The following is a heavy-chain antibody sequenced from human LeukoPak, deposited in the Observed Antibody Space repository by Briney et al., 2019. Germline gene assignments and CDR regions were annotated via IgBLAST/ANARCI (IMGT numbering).Heavy chain of an antibody. J-gene: IGHJ4*02. D-gene: IGHD3-22*01. CDR3: ARVMYYDSSGYYYFDY. CDR2: IYYSGST. V-gene: IGHV4-59*01. Sequence: SETLSLTCTVSGGSISSYYWSWIRQPPGKGLEWIGYIYYSGSTNYNPSLKSRVTISVDTSKNQFSPKLSSVTAADTAVYYCARVMYYDSSGYYYFDYWGQGTLVTVSS. CDR1: GGSISSYY.